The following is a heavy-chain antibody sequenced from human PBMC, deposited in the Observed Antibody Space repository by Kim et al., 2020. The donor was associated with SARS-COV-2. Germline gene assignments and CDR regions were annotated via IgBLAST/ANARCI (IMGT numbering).Heavy chain of an antibody. V-gene: IGHV3-9*01. Sequence: GGSLRLSCAASGFTFDEYAMHWVRQAPGKGLEWVSGISWNSGSIGYADSVKGRFTISRDNAKNSLYLQMNSLRAEDTALYYCAKDIFGVGPDSSGYYYYYGMDVWGQGTTVTVSS. CDR1: GFTFDEYA. CDR3: AKDIFGVGPDSSGYYYYYGMDV. D-gene: IGHD3-22*01. J-gene: IGHJ6*02. CDR2: ISWNSGSI.